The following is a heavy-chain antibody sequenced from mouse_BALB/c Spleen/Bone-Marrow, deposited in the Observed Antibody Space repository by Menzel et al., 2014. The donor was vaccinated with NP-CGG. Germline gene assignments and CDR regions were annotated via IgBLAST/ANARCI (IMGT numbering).Heavy chain of an antibody. V-gene: IGHV1-14*01. J-gene: IGHJ2*01. CDR2: INPYNDGT. CDR3: ARGGTSHFDY. D-gene: IGHD3-3*01. Sequence: VQLQQSGPELVKPGASVKMSYKASGYTFASYVMHWVKQKPGQSLEWIGYINPYNDGTKYNEKFKGKATLTSDKSSSTAYMELSSLTSEDSAVYYCARGGTSHFDYWGQGTTLTVSS. CDR1: GYTFASYV.